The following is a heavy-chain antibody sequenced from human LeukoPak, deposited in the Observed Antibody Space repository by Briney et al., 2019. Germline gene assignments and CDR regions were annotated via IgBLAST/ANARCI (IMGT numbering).Heavy chain of an antibody. CDR1: GFTFSSYA. CDR2: ISYDGSNK. V-gene: IGHV3-30*04. CDR3: ANCYYDSSGCSFDY. Sequence: PGGSLRLSCAASGFTFSSYAMHWVRQAPGKGLEWVAVISYDGSNKYYADSVKGRFTISRDNSKNTLYLQMNSLRAEDTAVYYCANCYYDSSGCSFDYWGQGTLVTVSS. J-gene: IGHJ4*02. D-gene: IGHD3-22*01.